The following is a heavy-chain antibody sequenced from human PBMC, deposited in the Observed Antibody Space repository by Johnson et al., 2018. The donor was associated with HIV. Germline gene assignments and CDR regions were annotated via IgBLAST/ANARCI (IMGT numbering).Heavy chain of an antibody. Sequence: VQLVESGGDLVKPGGSLRLSCAASGFTFSNAWMSWVRQAPGKGLEWVGRIKSKSDGGTTDYTAPVKGRFTISRDDSKNTLFLQMNSLKTEETGVYYCSTVFVVGTGTGAFDIWGQGTLVTVSS. D-gene: IGHD2-21*02. V-gene: IGHV3-15*01. CDR1: GFTFSNAW. CDR2: IKSKSDGGTT. CDR3: STVFVVGTGTGAFDI. J-gene: IGHJ3*02.